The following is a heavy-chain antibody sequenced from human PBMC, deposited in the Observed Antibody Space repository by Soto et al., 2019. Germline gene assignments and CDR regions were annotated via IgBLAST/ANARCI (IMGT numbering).Heavy chain of an antibody. CDR3: ARGPYSSSGYTSFIDY. Sequence: GGSLRLSCAASGFTFSSYAMHWVRQAPGKGLEWVAVISYDGSNKYYADSVKGRFTISRDNSKNTLYLQMNSLRAENTAVYYCARGPYSSSGYTSFIDYWGQGTLVTVSS. CDR2: ISYDGSNK. CDR1: GFTFSSYA. V-gene: IGHV3-30-3*01. J-gene: IGHJ4*02. D-gene: IGHD6-13*01.